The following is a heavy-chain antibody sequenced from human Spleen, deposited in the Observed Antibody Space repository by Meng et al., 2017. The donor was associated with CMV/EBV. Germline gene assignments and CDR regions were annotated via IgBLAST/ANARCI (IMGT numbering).Heavy chain of an antibody. V-gene: IGHV1-8*03. CDR3: ASRGFSTGWYPFDY. D-gene: IGHD2-2*01. Sequence: ASVKVSCKASGYTFNSHDINWVRQAPGHGLEWMGWMDPSSGKTGYAQKFQGRVTITWSTSIATAYMELTRLTSEDTAFYYCASRGFSTGWYPFDYWGHGTLVTVSS. J-gene: IGHJ4*01. CDR2: MDPSSGKT. CDR1: GYTFNSHD.